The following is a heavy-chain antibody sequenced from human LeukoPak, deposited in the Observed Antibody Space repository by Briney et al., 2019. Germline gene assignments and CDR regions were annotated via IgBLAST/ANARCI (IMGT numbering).Heavy chain of an antibody. V-gene: IGHV4-59*08. CDR3: ARHGSSWYYFDY. J-gene: IGHJ4*02. CDR1: GGSISSYY. D-gene: IGHD6-13*01. Sequence: SETLSLTCTVSGGSISSYYWSWIRQPPGKGLEWIGYVFHSGSTNYNPSLKSRATISVDRTKNQFSLKLSSVTAADTAVYYCARHGSSWYYFDYWGQGTLVTVSS. CDR2: VFHSGST.